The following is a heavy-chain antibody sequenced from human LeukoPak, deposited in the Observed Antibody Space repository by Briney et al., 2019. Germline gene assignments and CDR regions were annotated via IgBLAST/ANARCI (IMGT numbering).Heavy chain of an antibody. CDR1: GDSINSSNYY. V-gene: IGHV4-39*07. CDR2: IYYSGST. Sequence: SETLSLTCTVSGDSINSSNYYWGWIRQPPGKGLEWIRNIYYSGSTYYKPSLKSRVTISVDTSKNQFSLKLSSVTAADTAVYYCARDMGYCSGGSCYFDYWGQGTLVTVSS. D-gene: IGHD2-15*01. J-gene: IGHJ4*02. CDR3: ARDMGYCSGGSCYFDY.